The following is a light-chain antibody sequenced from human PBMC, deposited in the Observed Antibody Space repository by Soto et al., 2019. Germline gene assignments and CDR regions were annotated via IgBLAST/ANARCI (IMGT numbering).Light chain of an antibody. CDR1: QAIRNY. Sequence: DIQMTQSPSSLSASVGDRVTITCRASQAIRNYLAWYQQEPGKVPKLLIYAASTLQLGVPSRFSGSASGTDFTLTISSLQPEDVETYYCQQYFSAPDTFGQGTNVEIK. V-gene: IGKV1-27*01. CDR3: QQYFSAPDT. J-gene: IGKJ1*01. CDR2: AAS.